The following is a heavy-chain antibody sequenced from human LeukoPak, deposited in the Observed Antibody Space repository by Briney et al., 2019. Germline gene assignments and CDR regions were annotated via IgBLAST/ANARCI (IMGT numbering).Heavy chain of an antibody. CDR2: ISGSGGST. CDR3: RGRFGVATDY. V-gene: IGHV3-23*01. Sequence: GGSLRLSCAASGFTFNSYSMKCVRQAPGKGREWGSAISGSGGSTYYADSVKGRFTISRDNSKNTLYLQMHSLRAEDTAVYYCRGRFGVATDYWGQGTLVTVSS. J-gene: IGHJ4*02. CDR1: GFTFNSYS. D-gene: IGHD3-3*01.